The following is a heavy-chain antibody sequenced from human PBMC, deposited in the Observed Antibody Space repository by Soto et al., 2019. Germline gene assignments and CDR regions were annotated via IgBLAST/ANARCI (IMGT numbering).Heavy chain of an antibody. CDR2: VTPRNGDT. J-gene: IGHJ4*02. V-gene: IGHV1-8*02. CDR3: ARGGSYWVRRHYFAS. D-gene: IGHD2-8*02. CDR1: GYTFTSYD. Sequence: ASVNVSCKASGYTFTSYDINWVRQAAGQGPEWMGSVTPRNGDTAFAQKYQGRVTVTSNTSMSTVYMELSNLRSDDTAVYYCARGGSYWVRRHYFASWGQGTLVTVSS.